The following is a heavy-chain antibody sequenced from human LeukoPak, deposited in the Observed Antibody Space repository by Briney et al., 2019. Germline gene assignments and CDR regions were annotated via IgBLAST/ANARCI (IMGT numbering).Heavy chain of an antibody. CDR2: IISIFGTA. V-gene: IGHV1-69*13. CDR1: GGTFSSYA. J-gene: IGHJ4*02. Sequence: SVKVSCKASGGTFSSYAISWVRQAPGQGLEWMGGIISIFGTANYAQKFQGRVTITADESTSTAYMELSSLRSEDTAVYYCASSDRIAAAGTFDYWGQGTLVTVSS. D-gene: IGHD6-13*01. CDR3: ASSDRIAAAGTFDY.